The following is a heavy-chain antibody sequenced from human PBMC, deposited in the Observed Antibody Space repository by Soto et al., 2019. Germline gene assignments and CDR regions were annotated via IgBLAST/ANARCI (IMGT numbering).Heavy chain of an antibody. CDR3: ARLYNWNYSLDY. J-gene: IGHJ4*02. V-gene: IGHV4-39*01. CDR1: GGSISSSSYY. Sequence: QLQLQESGPGLVKPSETLSLTCTVSGGSISSSSYYWGWIRQPPGKGLEWIGSIYYSGSTYYNPSLKSRVPISVDTSKNQFSLKLSSVTAADTAVYYCARLYNWNYSLDYWGQGTLVTVSS. CDR2: IYYSGST. D-gene: IGHD1-7*01.